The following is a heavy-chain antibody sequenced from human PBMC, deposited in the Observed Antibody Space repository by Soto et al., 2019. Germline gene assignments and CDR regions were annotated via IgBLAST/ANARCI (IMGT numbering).Heavy chain of an antibody. Sequence: GGSLRLSCAASGFAFSSYAMHWVRQAPGKGLEYVSVISSNGGSTHYANSVKGRFTISRDNSKNTLYLQMNSLRAEDTAVYNCAKEPVGPDWYFDLWGRGTLVTVSS. J-gene: IGHJ2*01. V-gene: IGHV3-64*01. CDR2: ISSNGGST. CDR1: GFAFSSYA. CDR3: AKEPVGPDWYFDL.